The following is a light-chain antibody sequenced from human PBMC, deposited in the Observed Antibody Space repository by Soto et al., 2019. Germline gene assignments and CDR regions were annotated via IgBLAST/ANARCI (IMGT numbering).Light chain of an antibody. CDR2: ATS. Sequence: EIVLPQSPGXLSLSTGERATLSCRASQSVSSSYLAWYQQKPGQPPRLVMYATSSRATGIPARFSGSGSGTDFTLTISRLEPEDFAVYYCQQYGSSSWTFGQGTKVDI. V-gene: IGKV3-20*01. J-gene: IGKJ1*01. CDR1: QSVSSSY. CDR3: QQYGSSSWT.